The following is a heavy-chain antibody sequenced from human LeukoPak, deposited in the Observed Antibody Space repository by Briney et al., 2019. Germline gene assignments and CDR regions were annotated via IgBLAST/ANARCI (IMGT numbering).Heavy chain of an antibody. CDR1: GGSISSGSYY. J-gene: IGHJ5*02. Sequence: PSQTLSLTCTVSGGSISSGSYYWSWIRQPAGKGLEWIGRIYTSGSTNYNPSLKSRVTISVDTSKNQFSLKLSSVTAADTAVYYCAREGTYYYGSGSYYSNWFDPWGQGTLVTVSS. D-gene: IGHD3-10*01. V-gene: IGHV4-61*02. CDR2: IYTSGST. CDR3: AREGTYYYGSGSYYSNWFDP.